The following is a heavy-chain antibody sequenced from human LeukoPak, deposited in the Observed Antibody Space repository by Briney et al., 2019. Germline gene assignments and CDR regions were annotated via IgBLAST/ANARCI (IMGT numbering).Heavy chain of an antibody. CDR3: ARGRWFGEFHYYYYMDV. CDR1: GGTFSSYA. V-gene: IGHV1-69*05. Sequence: ASVKVSCKASGGTFSSYAISWVRQAPGQGLEWMGVIIPIFGTANYAQKFQGRVTITTDESTSTAYMELSSLRSEDTAVYYCARGRWFGEFHYYYYMDVWGKGTTVTVSS. CDR2: IIPIFGTA. D-gene: IGHD3-10*01. J-gene: IGHJ6*03.